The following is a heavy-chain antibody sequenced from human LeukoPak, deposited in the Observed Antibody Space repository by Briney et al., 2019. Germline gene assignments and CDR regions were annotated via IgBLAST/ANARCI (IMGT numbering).Heavy chain of an antibody. J-gene: IGHJ4*02. Sequence: GGSLSLSCAASGLTFSSYAMMGVRQAPGKGLEWVSAISGSGGSTYYADSVKGRFTNSRDNSKNTLYLQMNSLRAEVTAVHYCAKDSSSSFSFDYWGQGTLVTVSS. D-gene: IGHD6-13*01. CDR1: GLTFSSYA. CDR3: AKDSSSSFSFDY. V-gene: IGHV3-23*01. CDR2: ISGSGGST.